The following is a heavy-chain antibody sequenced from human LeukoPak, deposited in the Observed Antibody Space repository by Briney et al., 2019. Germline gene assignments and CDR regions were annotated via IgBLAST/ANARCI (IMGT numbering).Heavy chain of an antibody. Sequence: SETLSLTCAVYGGSFSGYYWNWIRQPPGKGLEWIGEINHSGSTSYSPSLKSRVTISVDTSKNQFSLKLSSVTAADTAVSYCAREFYFDSSGYYYDTPYPFDYWGQGTLVTVSS. J-gene: IGHJ4*02. CDR3: AREFYFDSSGYYYDTPYPFDY. D-gene: IGHD3-22*01. V-gene: IGHV4-34*01. CDR1: GGSFSGYY. CDR2: INHSGST.